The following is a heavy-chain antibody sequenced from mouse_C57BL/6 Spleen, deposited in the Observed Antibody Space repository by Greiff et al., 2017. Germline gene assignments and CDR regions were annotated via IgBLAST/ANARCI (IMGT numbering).Heavy chain of an antibody. CDR3: ARSERYGDY. CDR2: IYPKSGNT. V-gene: IGHV1-81*01. CDR1: GYTFTSYG. D-gene: IGHD1-1*02. J-gene: IGHJ2*01. Sequence: QVQLQQSGAELARPGASVKLSCTASGYTFTSYGISWVKQRPGQGLEWIGEIYPKSGNTYYNEKFKGKATLTADKSSSTAYMVLRSLTSEDAAVYFCARSERYGDYWGQGTTLTVSA.